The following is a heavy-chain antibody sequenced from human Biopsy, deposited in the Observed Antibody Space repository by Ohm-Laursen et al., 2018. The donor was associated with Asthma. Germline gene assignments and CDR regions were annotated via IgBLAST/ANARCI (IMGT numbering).Heavy chain of an antibody. CDR2: ISNDGANK. CDR1: VLTFSSYG. D-gene: IGHD3-3*01. Sequence: SLRLSCSASVLTFSSYGMVWVRLAPGKGLEWVALISNDGANKFYADSVQGRFTISRDNSKNTLCLQMHSLKIEDTAVYFCARQVKSTVFGVSYKKFDFWGQGTLVAVSS. J-gene: IGHJ4*02. V-gene: IGHV3-30*03. CDR3: ARQVKSTVFGVSYKKFDF.